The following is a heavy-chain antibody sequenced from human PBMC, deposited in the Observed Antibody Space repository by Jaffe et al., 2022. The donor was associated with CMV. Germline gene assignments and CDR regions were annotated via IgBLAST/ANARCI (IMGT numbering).Heavy chain of an antibody. V-gene: IGHV4-34*01. CDR1: GGSFSGYY. Sequence: QVQLQQWGAGLLKPSETLSLTCAVYGGSFSGYYWSWIRQPPGKGLEWIGEINHSGSTNYNPSLKSRVTISVDTSKNQFSLKLSSVTAADTAVYYCARGALRYFDWLFPHHAFDIWGQGTMVTVSS. J-gene: IGHJ3*02. D-gene: IGHD3-9*01. CDR2: INHSGST. CDR3: ARGALRYFDWLFPHHAFDI.